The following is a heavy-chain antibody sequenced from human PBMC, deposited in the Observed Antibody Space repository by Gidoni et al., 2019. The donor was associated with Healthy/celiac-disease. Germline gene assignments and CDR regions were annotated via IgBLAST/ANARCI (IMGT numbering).Heavy chain of an antibody. Sequence: QVQLVQSGAEVKKPGASVKVSCKASGYTFTSYGISWVRQAPGQGREWMGWISAYNGNTNYAQKLQVRVTMTTDTSTSTAYMELRSLRSDDTAVYYCARDEWGKLEPPGMDVWGQGTTVTVSS. CDR1: GYTFTSYG. V-gene: IGHV1-18*01. CDR3: ARDEWGKLEPPGMDV. CDR2: ISAYNGNT. J-gene: IGHJ6*02. D-gene: IGHD1-1*01.